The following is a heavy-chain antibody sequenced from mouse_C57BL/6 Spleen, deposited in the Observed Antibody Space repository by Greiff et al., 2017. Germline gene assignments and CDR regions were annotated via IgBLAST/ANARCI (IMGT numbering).Heavy chain of an antibody. D-gene: IGHD2-4*01. CDR1: GYTFTSYW. J-gene: IGHJ1*03. Sequence: QVQLQQSGAELARPGASVKLSCKASGYTFTSYWMHWVKQRPGQGLEWIGEIDPSDSYTNYNQKFKGKSTLTVDKSSSTAYMQLSSLTSEDSAVYYCARSNDYHWYFDVWGTGTTVTVSS. V-gene: IGHV1-69*01. CDR2: IDPSDSYT. CDR3: ARSNDYHWYFDV.